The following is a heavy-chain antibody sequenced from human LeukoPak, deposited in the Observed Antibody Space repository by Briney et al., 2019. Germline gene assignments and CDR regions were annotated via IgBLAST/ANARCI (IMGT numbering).Heavy chain of an antibody. CDR3: ASRGGDYYDSSGYYYFDY. V-gene: IGHV1-69*06. CDR1: GGTFSSYA. D-gene: IGHD3-22*01. CDR2: IIPIFGTA. J-gene: IGHJ4*02. Sequence: GASVKVSCKASGGTFSSYAISWVRQAPGQGLEWMGGIIPIFGTANYAQKFQGRVTITADKSTSTAYMELSSLRSEDTAVYYCASRGGDYYDSSGYYYFDYWGQGTLVTVSS.